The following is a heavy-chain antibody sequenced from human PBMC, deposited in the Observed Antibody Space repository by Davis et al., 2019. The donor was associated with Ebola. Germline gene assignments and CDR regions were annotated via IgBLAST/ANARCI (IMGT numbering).Heavy chain of an antibody. D-gene: IGHD6-19*01. V-gene: IGHV1-2*06. Sequence: AASVKVSCKASGYTFTGYYIHWVRQAPGQGLEWMGRINPKSGDTKYAQKFQGRVTLTRDTSISTAYMEISGLRPDDTAMYYCARGDSSAWYRILAYWGQGTLVTVSS. CDR1: GYTFTGYY. CDR2: INPKSGDT. CDR3: ARGDSSAWYRILAY. J-gene: IGHJ4*02.